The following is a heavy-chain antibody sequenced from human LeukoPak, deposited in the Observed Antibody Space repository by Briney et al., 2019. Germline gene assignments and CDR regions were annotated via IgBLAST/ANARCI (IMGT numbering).Heavy chain of an antibody. CDR1: GGSIRSYH. J-gene: IGHJ4*02. CDR2: IYDSGST. CDR3: ARGYHCDSSGFYFDY. Sequence: KSSETLSLTCTVSGGSIRSYHWSWIRQPPGKRLEWIGYIYDSGSTNYNPSLKSRVTISIDTSKNQFSLKLSSVTAADTAVYYCARGYHCDSSGFYFDYWGQGTLVTVSS. D-gene: IGHD3-22*01. V-gene: IGHV4-59*01.